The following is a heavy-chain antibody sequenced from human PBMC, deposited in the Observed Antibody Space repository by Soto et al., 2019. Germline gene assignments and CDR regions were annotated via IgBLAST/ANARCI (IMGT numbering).Heavy chain of an antibody. J-gene: IGHJ5*02. CDR2: IYYSGST. CDR3: ARFPARAGAGWFDP. D-gene: IGHD3-10*01. V-gene: IGHV4-31*03. Sequence: SETLSLTCTVSGGSISSGGYYWSWIRQHPGKGLEWMGYIYYSGSTYYNPSLKSRVTISVDTSKNQFSLKLSSVTAADTAVYYCARFPARAGAGWFDPWGQGTLVTVSS. CDR1: GGSISSGGYY.